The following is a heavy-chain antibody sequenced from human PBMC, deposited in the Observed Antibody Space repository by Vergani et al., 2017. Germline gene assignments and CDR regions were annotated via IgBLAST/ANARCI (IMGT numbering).Heavy chain of an antibody. CDR3: VRVPLIRRGSGNYGINNYHGMDV. Sequence: EVQLVETGGGLIQPGGSLRLSCAASGFTVSSNYMSWVRQAPGKGLEWVSVNYSGGGTYYTDSVKGRFTISRDNSKNTLYLQMNSLRAEDTAVYFCVRVPLIRRGSGNYGINNYHGMDVWGQGATVIVSS. J-gene: IGHJ6*02. CDR2: NYSGGGT. V-gene: IGHV3-53*02. CDR1: GFTVSSNY. D-gene: IGHD3-10*01.